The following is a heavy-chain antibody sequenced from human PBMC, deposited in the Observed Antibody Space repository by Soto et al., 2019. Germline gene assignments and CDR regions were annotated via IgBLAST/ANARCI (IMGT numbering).Heavy chain of an antibody. CDR1: GFTFSSYW. J-gene: IGHJ6*02. Sequence: PGGSLRLSCAASGFTFSSYWMHWVRQAPGKGLVWVSRINSDGSSTSYADSVKGRFTISRDNAKNTLYLQMNSLRAEDTAVYYCASVYYDILPGYTHPDYYYSGMDVWGQGTTVTVSS. D-gene: IGHD3-9*01. CDR2: INSDGSST. V-gene: IGHV3-74*01. CDR3: ASVYYDILPGYTHPDYYYSGMDV.